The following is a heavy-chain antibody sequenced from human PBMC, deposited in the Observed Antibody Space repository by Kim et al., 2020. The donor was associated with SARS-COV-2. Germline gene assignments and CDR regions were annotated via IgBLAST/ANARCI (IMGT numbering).Heavy chain of an antibody. CDR1: GFTFSTNG. D-gene: IGHD1-1*01. J-gene: IGHJ4*02. Sequence: GGSLRLSCAASGFTFSTNGIHWVRQAPGKGLEWVAVIWNDGSKDYYADSVKGRFTISRDNSMNMVYLQMHSLIAEDTGVYHCARDTWYTPNSKVLDYWGQGTLVTVSS. CDR2: IWNDGSKD. CDR3: ARDTWYTPNSKVLDY. V-gene: IGHV3-33*01.